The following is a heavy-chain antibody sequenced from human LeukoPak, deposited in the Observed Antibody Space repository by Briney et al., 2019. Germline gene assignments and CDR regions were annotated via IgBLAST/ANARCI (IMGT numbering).Heavy chain of an antibody. J-gene: IGHJ6*03. D-gene: IGHD2-2*01. CDR1: GGSISSGSYY. V-gene: IGHV4-61*02. CDR2: IYTSGST. CDR3: ARDKGSSTFGAYYYYMDV. Sequence: KPSQTLSLTCTVSGGSISSGSYYWSWIRQPAGKGLEWIGRIYTSGSTNYNPSLKSRVTISVDTSKNQFSLKLSSVTAADTAVYYCARDKGSSTFGAYYYYMDVWGKGTTVTVSS.